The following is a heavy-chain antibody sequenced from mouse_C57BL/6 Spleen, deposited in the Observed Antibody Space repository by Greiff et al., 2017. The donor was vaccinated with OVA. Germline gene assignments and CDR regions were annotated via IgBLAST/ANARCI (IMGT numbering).Heavy chain of an antibody. CDR3: ARDVVRRYFDV. V-gene: IGHV5-17*01. J-gene: IGHJ1*03. CDR2: ISSGCSTI. CDR1: GFTFSDYG. Sequence: EVQVVESGGGLVKPGGSLKLSCAASGFTFSDYGMHWVRQAPEKGLEWVAYISSGCSTIYYADTVKGRFTISRDNAKNTLFLQMTSLRSEDTAMYYCARDVVRRYFDVCGTGTTVTVSS. D-gene: IGHD1-1*02.